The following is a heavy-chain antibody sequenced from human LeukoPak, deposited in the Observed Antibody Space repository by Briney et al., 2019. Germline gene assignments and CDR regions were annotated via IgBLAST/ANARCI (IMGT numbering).Heavy chain of an antibody. CDR2: ISSSGSTI. CDR1: GFTFSSYE. D-gene: IGHD6-19*01. CDR3: ARSSGWYGRAFDI. V-gene: IGHV3-48*03. J-gene: IGHJ3*02. Sequence: QSGGSLRLSCAASGFTFSSYEMNWVRQAPGKGLEWVSYISSSGSTIYYADSVKGRFTISRDNAKNSLYLQMNSLRAEDTAVYYCARSSGWYGRAFDIWGQGTMVTVSS.